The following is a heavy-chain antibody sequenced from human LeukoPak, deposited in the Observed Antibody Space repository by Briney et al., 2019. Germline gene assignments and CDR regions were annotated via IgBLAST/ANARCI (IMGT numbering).Heavy chain of an antibody. D-gene: IGHD3-10*01. V-gene: IGHV3-11*05. CDR3: GRVQGSGSYFRYYFDY. J-gene: IGHJ4*02. CDR1: GFTFSDYY. CDR2: ISSSSSYT. Sequence: GGSLRLSCAASGFTFSDYYMSWIRQAPGKGLEWVSYISSSSSYTNYADSVKGRFTISRDNAKNSLYLQMNSLRAEDTAVYYCGRVQGSGSYFRYYFDYWGQGTLVTVSS.